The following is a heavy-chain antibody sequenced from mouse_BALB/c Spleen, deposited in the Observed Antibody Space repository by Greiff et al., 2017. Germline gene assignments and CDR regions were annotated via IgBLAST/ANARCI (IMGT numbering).Heavy chain of an antibody. J-gene: IGHJ3*01. Sequence: QVQLQQSGPGLVQPSQSLSITCTVSGFSLTSYGVHWVRQSPGKGLEWLGVIWSGGSTDYNAAFISRLSISKDNSKSQVFFKMNSLQANDTAIYYCARDLRRAWFAYWGQGTLVTVSA. CDR2: IWSGGST. V-gene: IGHV2-2*02. CDR3: ARDLRRAWFAY. CDR1: GFSLTSYG. D-gene: IGHD2-12*01.